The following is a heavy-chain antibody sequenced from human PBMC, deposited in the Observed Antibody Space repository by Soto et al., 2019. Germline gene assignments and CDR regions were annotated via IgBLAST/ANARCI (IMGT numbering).Heavy chain of an antibody. Sequence: GGSLRLSCAASGFTFSRNGMHWVRQAPGKGLEWVAVIWYDGNNKYYANSVKGRFTISRDNSKNTLYLQMNSLRAEDTAVYYCARESWNSTMVRSYFDYWGQGTLVTVSS. D-gene: IGHD3-10*01. CDR1: GFTFSRNG. CDR3: ARESWNSTMVRSYFDY. CDR2: IWYDGNNK. V-gene: IGHV3-33*01. J-gene: IGHJ4*02.